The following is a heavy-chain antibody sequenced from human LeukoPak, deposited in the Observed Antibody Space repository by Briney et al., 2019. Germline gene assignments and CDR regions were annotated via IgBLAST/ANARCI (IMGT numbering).Heavy chain of an antibody. D-gene: IGHD3-16*02. CDR2: IYYSGST. V-gene: IGHV4-39*01. Sequence: SETLPLTCTVSGGSISSSSYYWGWIRQPPGKGLEWIGSIYYSGSTYYNPSLKSRVTISVDTSKNQFSLKLSSVTAADTAVYYCASPYYDYVWGSYRLDYWGQGTLVTVSS. CDR3: ASPYYDYVWGSYRLDY. CDR1: GGSISSSSYY. J-gene: IGHJ4*02.